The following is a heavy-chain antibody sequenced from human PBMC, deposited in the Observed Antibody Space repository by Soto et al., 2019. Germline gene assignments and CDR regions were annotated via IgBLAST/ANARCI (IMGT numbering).Heavy chain of an antibody. V-gene: IGHV3-7*03. Sequence: XGSLRLSCAASGFTFSSYWMSWVRQAPGKGLEWVANIKQDGSEKYYVDSVKGRFTISRDNAKNSLYLQMNSLRAEDTAVYYCARDRWYYYDSSGYYWNDAFDIWGQGTMVTVSS. CDR2: IKQDGSEK. D-gene: IGHD3-22*01. CDR3: ARDRWYYYDSSGYYWNDAFDI. CDR1: GFTFSSYW. J-gene: IGHJ3*02.